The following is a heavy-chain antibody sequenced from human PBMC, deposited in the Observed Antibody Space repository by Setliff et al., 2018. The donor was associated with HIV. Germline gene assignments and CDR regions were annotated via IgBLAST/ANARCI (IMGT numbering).Heavy chain of an antibody. V-gene: IGHV1-69-2*01. CDR3: VTAGPGSTYEFDY. D-gene: IGHD3-3*01. CDR2: VEPENGKT. J-gene: IGHJ4*02. Sequence: ASVKVSCKASGNTFINFYMHWVRQAPGKGLEWMGRVEPENGKTVYADNFQGRVTIAADTSIDTAYMEVRSLTSEDTAVYYCVTAGPGSTYEFDYWGQGTLVTSPQ. CDR1: GNTFINFY.